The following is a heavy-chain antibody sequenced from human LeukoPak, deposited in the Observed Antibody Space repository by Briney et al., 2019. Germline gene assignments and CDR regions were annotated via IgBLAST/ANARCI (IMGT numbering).Heavy chain of an antibody. CDR2: INPNSGGT. Sequence: APVKVSCKASGFTFAFYYLNWVRQAPGQGLEWIGWINPNSGGTNYAHNFEGRVTITWDTSISTTSMDLNRLTSDDTAVYYCARDEQQLSDAFDIWGQGTMVTVSS. CDR3: ARDEQQLSDAFDI. D-gene: IGHD6-13*01. V-gene: IGHV1-2*02. J-gene: IGHJ3*02. CDR1: GFTFAFYY.